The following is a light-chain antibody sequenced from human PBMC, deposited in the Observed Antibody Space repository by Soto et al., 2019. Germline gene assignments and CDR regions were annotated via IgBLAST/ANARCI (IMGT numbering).Light chain of an antibody. CDR2: GAT. Sequence: EVVLTQSPGTLSLSPGERATLSCRASQSVADSYLAWYQQKPGRAPRLLFYGATRRATGIPDRVSGSGSGTDFTLTISTLEPDDFAVYYCHHFGNSPETFGQGTKVE. J-gene: IGKJ1*01. V-gene: IGKV3-20*01. CDR1: QSVADSY. CDR3: HHFGNSPET.